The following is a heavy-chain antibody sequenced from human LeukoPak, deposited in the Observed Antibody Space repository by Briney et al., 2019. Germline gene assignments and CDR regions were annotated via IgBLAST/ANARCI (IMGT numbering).Heavy chain of an antibody. J-gene: IGHJ4*02. D-gene: IGHD5-12*01. Sequence: SETLSLTCTVSGGSISSYYWSWIRQPPGKGLEWIGYIYYSGSTNYNPSLKSRVTISVDTSKNQFSLKLSSVTAADTAVYYCARSYVDIVATIGLDYWGQGTLVTVSS. CDR1: GGSISSYY. CDR3: ARSYVDIVATIGLDY. V-gene: IGHV4-59*01. CDR2: IYYSGST.